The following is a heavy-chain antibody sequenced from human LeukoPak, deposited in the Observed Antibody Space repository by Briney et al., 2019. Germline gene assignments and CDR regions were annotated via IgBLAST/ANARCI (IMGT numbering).Heavy chain of an antibody. CDR1: GFTFSIYS. Sequence: PGGSLRLSCAASGFTFSIYSMNWVRQAPGKGLEWLSSISTSSTYIYYADSVKGRFTISRDNAKNSLYLQMNSLRAEDTAVYYCARRVKVNFVGLFGEDNNYYYMDVWGKGTTVTVSS. CDR2: ISTSSTYI. V-gene: IGHV3-21*01. J-gene: IGHJ6*03. D-gene: IGHD3-10*02. CDR3: ARRVKVNFVGLFGEDNNYYYMDV.